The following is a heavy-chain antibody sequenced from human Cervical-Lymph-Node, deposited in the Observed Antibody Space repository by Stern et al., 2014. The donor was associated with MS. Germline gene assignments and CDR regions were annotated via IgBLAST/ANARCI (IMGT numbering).Heavy chain of an antibody. D-gene: IGHD2-21*02. CDR2: INSRGDSI. J-gene: IGHJ4*02. V-gene: IGHV3-11*01. CDR1: GFTFSDYY. CDR3: ARDQEIVPVTEGYFDY. Sequence: VQLVESGGGLVKPGGSLRLSCAASGFTFSDYYMSWIRQAPGKGLEWLCNINSRGDSIYYADSVKGRFTITRGNAKNSLFLQMDGLRAADTAVYYCARDQEIVPVTEGYFDYWGQGALVTVSS.